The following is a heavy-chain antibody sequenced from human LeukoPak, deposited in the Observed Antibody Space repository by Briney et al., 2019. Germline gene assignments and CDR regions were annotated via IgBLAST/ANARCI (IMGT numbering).Heavy chain of an antibody. V-gene: IGHV3-23*01. J-gene: IGHJ3*02. CDR2: ISGSGGST. Sequence: PGGSLRLSCAASGFIFSSYAMSWVRQAPGKGLEWVSGISGSGGSTYYADSVKGRFTISRDTPKNTLYLQMNSLRADDTAVYYCARDVGFIVGATPGAFDIWGQGTMVTVTS. CDR3: ARDVGFIVGATPGAFDI. CDR1: GFIFSSYA. D-gene: IGHD1-26*01.